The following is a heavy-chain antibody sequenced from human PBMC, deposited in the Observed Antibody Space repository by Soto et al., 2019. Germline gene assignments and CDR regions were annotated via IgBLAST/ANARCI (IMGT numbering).Heavy chain of an antibody. V-gene: IGHV1-69*12. Sequence: VQLEQSGPEVKKPGSSVKVSCKASGGTFSTSALSWVRQAPGQRLEWMGGIMPIFPTPDYPQKFQGSVTLTADGTTSTAYMELGGLTSDDTDVYDCSRDKYRAQLRGNYYYILDVLGQGTAFTVS. CDR3: SRDKYRAQLRGNYYYILDV. CDR1: GGTFSTSA. CDR2: IMPIFPTP. D-gene: IGHD3-16*01. J-gene: IGHJ6*02.